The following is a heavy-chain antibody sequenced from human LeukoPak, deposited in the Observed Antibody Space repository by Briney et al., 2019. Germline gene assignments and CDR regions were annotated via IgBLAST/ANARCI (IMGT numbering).Heavy chain of an antibody. Sequence: GGSPRLSCVASGFPFSSYWMTWVRQAPGKGPEWVANIKQDGSKKSYVDSVKGRFTISRDNAKNSLYLQMNSLRAEDTAIYYCTRVGYIDEGIDYWGQGTLVTVSS. V-gene: IGHV3-7*04. D-gene: IGHD5-24*01. CDR3: TRVGYIDEGIDY. J-gene: IGHJ4*02. CDR2: IKQDGSKK. CDR1: GFPFSSYW.